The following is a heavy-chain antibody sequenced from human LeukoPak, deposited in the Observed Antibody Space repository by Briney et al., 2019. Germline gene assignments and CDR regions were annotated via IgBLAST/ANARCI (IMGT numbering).Heavy chain of an antibody. CDR3: ARVSYTYGPHDY. V-gene: IGHV4-59*01. CDR2: ICYSGST. J-gene: IGHJ4*02. CDR1: NGPISSYY. D-gene: IGHD2-8*01. Sequence: PSETLSLTCTVSNGPISSYYWTWIRQPPGKELEWIGYICYSGSTNYNPSLESRVTISVDTSKNLFFLRLSSVTAADTAVYYCARVSYTYGPHDYWGQGTLVTVSS.